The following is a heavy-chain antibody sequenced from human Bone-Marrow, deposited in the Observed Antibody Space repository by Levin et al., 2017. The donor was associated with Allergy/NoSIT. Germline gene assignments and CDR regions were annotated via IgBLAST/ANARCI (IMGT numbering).Heavy chain of an antibody. Sequence: PGGSLRLSCAASGFSFTNYYISWIRQPPGQGLEWVSHISSNGRKIYYADSVKGRFVISRDNAKKSLSLQMNNLRPDDTAAYFCARALGHCVNDLCLYNDYWGQGTLVTASS. D-gene: IGHD2-8*01. J-gene: IGHJ4*02. CDR3: ARALGHCVNDLCLYNDY. V-gene: IGHV3-11*01. CDR1: GFSFTNYY. CDR2: ISSNGRKI.